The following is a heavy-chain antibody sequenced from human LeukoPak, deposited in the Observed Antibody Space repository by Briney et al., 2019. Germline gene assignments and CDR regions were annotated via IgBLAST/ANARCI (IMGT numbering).Heavy chain of an antibody. Sequence: GGSLRLSCEASGFTFSSYGIHWVRQAPGKGLEWVTVIWYDGTNKYYTNSVKGRFTISRDNSKNTLFPQMNSLRADDTAVYYCARGGRAGWSGSYEDSFDIWGQGTMVTVSS. J-gene: IGHJ3*02. D-gene: IGHD1-26*01. CDR2: IWYDGTNK. CDR1: GFTFSSYG. CDR3: ARGGRAGWSGSYEDSFDI. V-gene: IGHV3-33*01.